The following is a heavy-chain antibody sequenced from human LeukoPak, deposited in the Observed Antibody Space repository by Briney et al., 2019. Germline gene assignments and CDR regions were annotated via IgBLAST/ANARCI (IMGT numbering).Heavy chain of an antibody. CDR1: GYTFTQYE. CDR3: ARNGGGLGV. V-gene: IGHV1-3*01. Sequence: GASVKVSCKSSGYTFTQYEIYWVRQAPGQRLECMGWIHPGNGNTKYSQKFQDRVTFTRDTSASATYMQLNSLRSEGTAVYYCARNGGGLGVWGQGTMVTVSS. CDR2: IHPGNGNT. J-gene: IGHJ6*02. D-gene: IGHD3-16*01.